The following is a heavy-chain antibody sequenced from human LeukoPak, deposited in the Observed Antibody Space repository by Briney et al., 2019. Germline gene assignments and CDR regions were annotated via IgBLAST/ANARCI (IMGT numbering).Heavy chain of an antibody. CDR3: ATHPTYYYDSSDYYTDY. V-gene: IGHV1-24*01. D-gene: IGHD3-22*01. Sequence: ASVKVSCKVSGYTLTELSMHWVRQAPGKGLEWMGGFDPEDGETIYAQKFQGRVTMTEDTSTDTAYMELSSLRSEDTAVYYCATHPTYYYDSSDYYTDYWGQGTLVTVSS. J-gene: IGHJ4*02. CDR2: FDPEDGET. CDR1: GYTLTELS.